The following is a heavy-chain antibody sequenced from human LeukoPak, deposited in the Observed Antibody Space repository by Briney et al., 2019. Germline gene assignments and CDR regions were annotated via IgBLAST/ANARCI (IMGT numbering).Heavy chain of an antibody. CDR3: ARANWNDAPLFDY. CDR2: MNPNSGNT. J-gene: IGHJ4*02. D-gene: IGHD1-1*01. V-gene: IGHV1-8*03. CDR1: GYTFTSYD. Sequence: ASVKVSCKASGYTFTSYDINWVRQATGQGLEWMGWMNPNSGNTGYAQKFQGRVTITRNTSISTAYMELSSLRSEDTAVYYCARANWNDAPLFDYWGQGTLVTVSS.